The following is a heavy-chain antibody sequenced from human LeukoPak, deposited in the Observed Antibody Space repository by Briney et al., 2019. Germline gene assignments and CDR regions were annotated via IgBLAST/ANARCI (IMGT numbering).Heavy chain of an antibody. V-gene: IGHV4-4*02. CDR3: ARSYGSGSYSSPFDY. J-gene: IGHJ4*02. CDR1: GGSISSSNW. Sequence: PSETLSLTCAVSGGSISSSNWWSWVRQPSGKGLEWIGEIYHSGSTNYNPSLKSRVTISVDKSKNQFSLELSSVTAADTAVYYCARSYGSGSYSSPFDYWGQGTLVTVSS. CDR2: IYHSGST. D-gene: IGHD3-10*01.